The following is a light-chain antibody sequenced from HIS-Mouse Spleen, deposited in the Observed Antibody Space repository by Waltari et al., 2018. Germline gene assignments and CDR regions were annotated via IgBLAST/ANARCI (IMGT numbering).Light chain of an antibody. J-gene: IGKJ2*01. CDR2: WAS. CDR3: QQNYSTPYT. Sequence: DIVMTQSPDSLAVSLGERATINCKSSQSVLYSSNNKNYLAWYQQKPGQPPKLLIYWASTRESGVPDRFSGSGSGTQFTLPLSSLQAEDVAVYYCQQNYSTPYTFGQGTKLEIK. V-gene: IGKV4-1*01. CDR1: QSVLYSSNNKNY.